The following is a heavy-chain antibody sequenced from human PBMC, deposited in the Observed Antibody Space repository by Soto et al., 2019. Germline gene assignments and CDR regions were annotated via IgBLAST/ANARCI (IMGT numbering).Heavy chain of an antibody. D-gene: IGHD3-3*01. CDR3: AKSPGGYYSFDI. CDR2: ISYDGSNK. CDR1: GFTFSSYG. V-gene: IGHV3-30*18. J-gene: IGHJ3*02. Sequence: GGSLRLSCAASGFTFSSYGMHWVRQAPGKGLEWVAVISYDGSNKYYADSVKGRFTISRDNPKNTLYLQLNSLRVEDTAVYYCAKSPGGYYSFDIWGQGTMVTVAS.